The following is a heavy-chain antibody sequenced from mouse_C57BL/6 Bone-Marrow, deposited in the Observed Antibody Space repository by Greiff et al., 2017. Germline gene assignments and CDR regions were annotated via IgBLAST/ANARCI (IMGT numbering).Heavy chain of an antibody. CDR2: IYPRSGNS. CDR1: GYTFTSYG. Sequence: VQLQESGAELARPGASVKLSCKASGYTFTSYGVSWVKQRTGQGLEWIGEIYPRSGNSYYNAKFKGKDTLTADKSSSTAYMELRSLTSEDSAVYFCAKLLPDYFDTWGQGTPLPVSS. V-gene: IGHV1-81*01. D-gene: IGHD1-1*01. J-gene: IGHJ2*01. CDR3: AKLLPDYFDT.